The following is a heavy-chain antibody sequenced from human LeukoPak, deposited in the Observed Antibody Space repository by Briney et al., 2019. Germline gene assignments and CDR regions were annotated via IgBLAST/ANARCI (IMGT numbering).Heavy chain of an antibody. Sequence: GQSLRLSCATSGFTFTIAWMSWVRQAPGKGLEWVGRIKSKADGGTADYAAPVKNRFIISRDDSKNTLSLQMNSLITEDTAVYYCTAAYSPDAFDVWGPGTMVTVSS. D-gene: IGHD2-21*01. CDR2: IKSKADGGTA. J-gene: IGHJ3*01. CDR1: GFTFTIAW. V-gene: IGHV3-15*01. CDR3: TAAYSPDAFDV.